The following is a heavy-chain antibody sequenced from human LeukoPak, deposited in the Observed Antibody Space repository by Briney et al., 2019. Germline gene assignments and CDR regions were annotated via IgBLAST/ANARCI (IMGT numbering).Heavy chain of an antibody. J-gene: IGHJ4*02. V-gene: IGHV3-7*01. CDR3: PRAGGSGYDDY. CDR1: VFTFSSYW. Sequence: GGSLRLSWAASVFTFSSYWMSWVRQAPGKGLEWVANIKQEGSEKYYVDSVKGRFTISRDNAKNSLYLQMNSLRAEDTAVYYCPRAGGSGYDDYCGQGTLVTVSS. CDR2: IKQEGSEK. D-gene: IGHD5-12*01.